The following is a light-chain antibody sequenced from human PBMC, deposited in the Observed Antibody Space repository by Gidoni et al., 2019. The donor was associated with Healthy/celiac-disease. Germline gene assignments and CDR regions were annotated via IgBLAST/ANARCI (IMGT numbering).Light chain of an antibody. CDR2: DAS. CDR1: QSVSSY. Sequence: IVLTQSPATLSLSPGERATLSCRASQSVSSYLAWYQQKPGQAPRLLIYDASNRATGIPARFSGSGSGTDFTLTISSLEPEDFAVYYCQQKLTFXGXTKVEIK. CDR3: QQKLT. J-gene: IGKJ4*01. V-gene: IGKV3-11*01.